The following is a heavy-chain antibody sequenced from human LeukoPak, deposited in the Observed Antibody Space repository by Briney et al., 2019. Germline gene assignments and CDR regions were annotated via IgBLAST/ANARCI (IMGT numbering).Heavy chain of an antibody. CDR2: MNPNSGNT. J-gene: IGHJ3*02. CDR3: ARDVAYYYDSRGDAFDI. V-gene: IGHV1-8*01. D-gene: IGHD3-22*01. Sequence: GASVKVSCKASGYTFTSYDINWVRQATGQGLEWMGWMNPNSGNTGYAQKFQGRVTMTRNTSISTAYMELSSLRSEDTAVYYCARDVAYYYDSRGDAFDIWGQGTMVTVSS. CDR1: GYTFTSYD.